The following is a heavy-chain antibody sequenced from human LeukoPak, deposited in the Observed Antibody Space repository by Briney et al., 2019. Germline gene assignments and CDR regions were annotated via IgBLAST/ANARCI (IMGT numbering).Heavy chain of an antibody. CDR2: ISSSSSTI. CDR3: ARVQREYYYDSSGIMGN. Sequence: GGSLRLSCAASGFTFSSYSMNWVRQAPGKGLEWVSDISSSSSTIYYADSVKGRFTISRDNSKNTLYLQMNSLRVEDTAVYYCARVQREYYYDSSGIMGNWGQGTLVTVSS. D-gene: IGHD3-22*01. V-gene: IGHV3-48*01. CDR1: GFTFSSYS. J-gene: IGHJ4*02.